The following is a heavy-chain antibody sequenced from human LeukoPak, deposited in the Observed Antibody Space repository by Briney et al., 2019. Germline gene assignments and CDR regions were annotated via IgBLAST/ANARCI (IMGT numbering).Heavy chain of an antibody. Sequence: GGSLRLSCAASGFTFSDYYMSWIPQAPGKGLECVSYISSNGSTIYHADSVKGRFTISRDNAKNSLYLQMNSVRAEDTAMYYCARTGPIYGNQDHADVWGQGTTVTVSS. CDR3: ARTGPIYGNQDHADV. CDR2: ISSNGSTI. J-gene: IGHJ6*02. D-gene: IGHD1-26*01. V-gene: IGHV3-11*01. CDR1: GFTFSDYY.